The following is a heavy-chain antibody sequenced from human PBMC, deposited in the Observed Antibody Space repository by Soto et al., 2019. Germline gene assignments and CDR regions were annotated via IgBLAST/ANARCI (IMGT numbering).Heavy chain of an antibody. V-gene: IGHV4-61*01. CDR3: AREGYREGLDF. J-gene: IGHJ4*02. CDR1: GDSVSSGRYY. D-gene: IGHD5-18*01. CDR2: MSYSGST. Sequence: PSETLSLTCTVSGDSVSSGRYYWTWIRQPPGKGLEWIGYMSYSGSTNYNPSLKSRVTVSVDTSKNQFSLKLSSVTAADTAVYYCAREGYREGLDFWGQGTLVTVSS.